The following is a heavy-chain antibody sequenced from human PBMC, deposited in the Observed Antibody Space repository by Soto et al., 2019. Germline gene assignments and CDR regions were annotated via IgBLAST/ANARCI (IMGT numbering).Heavy chain of an antibody. CDR3: ARVASEYTRLSWFDP. J-gene: IGHJ5*02. D-gene: IGHD6-6*01. CDR1: GYTFTSYG. Sequence: ASVKVSCKASGYTFTSYGISWVRQAPGQGLEWMGWISAYNGNTNYAQKLQGRVTMTTDTSTSTAYMELRSLRSDDTAVYYCARVASEYTRLSWFDPWGQGTLVTVSS. V-gene: IGHV1-18*01. CDR2: ISAYNGNT.